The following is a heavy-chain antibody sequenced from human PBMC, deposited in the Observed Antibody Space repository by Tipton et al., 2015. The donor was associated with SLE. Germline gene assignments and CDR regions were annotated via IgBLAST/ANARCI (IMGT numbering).Heavy chain of an antibody. D-gene: IGHD3-3*01. V-gene: IGHV3-23*01. CDR2: ISGSRSST. CDR3: AKGTQMGFWSAFMDV. Sequence: GSLRLSCAASGFTFSSYGMHWVRQAPGKGLEWVSAISGSRSSTYYADSVKGRFTISRDNSKSTVDLQMNSLRAEDTAVYYCAKGTQMGFWSAFMDVWGQGTTVTVPS. J-gene: IGHJ6*01. CDR1: GFTFSSYG.